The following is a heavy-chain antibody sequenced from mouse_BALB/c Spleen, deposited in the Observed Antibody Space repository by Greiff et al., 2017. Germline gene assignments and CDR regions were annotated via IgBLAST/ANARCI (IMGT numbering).Heavy chain of an antibody. D-gene: IGHD1-1*01. J-gene: IGHJ4*01. CDR2: INPYNGDT. CDR1: GYSFTGYF. Sequence: EVQLVESGPELVKPGASVKISCKASGYSFTGYFMNWVKQSHGKSLEWIGRINPYNGDTFYNQKFKGKATLTVDKSSSTAHMELLSLTSEDSAVYYCGSDYGSSYGYAMDYWGQGTSVTVSS. V-gene: IGHV1-37*01. CDR3: GSDYGSSYGYAMDY.